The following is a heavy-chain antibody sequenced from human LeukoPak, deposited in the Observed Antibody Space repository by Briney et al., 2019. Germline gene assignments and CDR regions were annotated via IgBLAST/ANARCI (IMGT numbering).Heavy chain of an antibody. CDR2: ISYDGSNK. V-gene: IGHV3-30*18. CDR3: AKDPSALITTPCFDY. J-gene: IGHJ4*02. Sequence: GGSLRLSCAASGFTFRVYAMHWVRQAPGKGLEWVAVISYDGSNKYYADSVKGRFTISRDNSKNTLYLQMNSLRAEETALYYCAKDPSALITTPCFDYWGQGTLVTVSS. D-gene: IGHD3-22*01. CDR1: GFTFRVYA.